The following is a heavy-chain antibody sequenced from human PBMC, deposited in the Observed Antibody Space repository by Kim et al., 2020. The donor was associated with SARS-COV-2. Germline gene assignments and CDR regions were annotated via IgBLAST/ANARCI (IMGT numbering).Heavy chain of an antibody. V-gene: IGHV1-8*01. CDR1: GYTFTSYD. CDR3: ARGRKERALYDFWSGYPQQGYYYYGMDV. D-gene: IGHD3-3*01. J-gene: IGHJ6*02. CDR2: MNPNSGNT. Sequence: ASVKVSCKASGYTFTSYDINWVRQATGQGLEWMGWMNPNSGNTGYAQKFQGRVTMTRNTSISTAYMELSSLRSEDTAVYYCARGRKERALYDFWSGYPQQGYYYYGMDVWGQGTTVTVSS.